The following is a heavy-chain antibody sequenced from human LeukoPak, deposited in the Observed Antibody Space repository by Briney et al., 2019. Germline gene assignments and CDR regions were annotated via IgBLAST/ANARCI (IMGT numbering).Heavy chain of an antibody. CDR2: ISGSGGST. V-gene: IGHV3-23*01. J-gene: IGHJ6*02. CDR1: GFTFSSYA. D-gene: IGHD2-2*01. Sequence: GGSLRLSCAASGFTFSSYAMSWVRQAPGKGLEWVSAISGSGGSTYYADSVKGRFTISRDNPKNTLYLQMNSLRAEDTAVYYCAKDHCSSTSCYYNTYYGMDVWGQGTTVTVSS. CDR3: AKDHCSSTSCYYNTYYGMDV.